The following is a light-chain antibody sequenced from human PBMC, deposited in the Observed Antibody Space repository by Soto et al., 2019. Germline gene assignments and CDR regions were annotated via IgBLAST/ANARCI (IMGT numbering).Light chain of an antibody. V-gene: IGLV2-14*01. J-gene: IGLJ1*01. Sequence: QSALTQPASVSGSPGQSITISCTGTISDFVVYNYVSWYQQHPGKAPKLMIYGVSNRPSGVSNRFSGSKSGSTASLTISGLQADDEADYYCSSHTISSALQVFGTGTKVTGL. CDR1: ISDFVVYNY. CDR3: SSHTISSALQV. CDR2: GVS.